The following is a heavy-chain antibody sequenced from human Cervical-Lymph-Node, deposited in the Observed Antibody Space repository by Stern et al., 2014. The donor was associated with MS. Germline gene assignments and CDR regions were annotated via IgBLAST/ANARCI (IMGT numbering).Heavy chain of an antibody. CDR3: VRGSDT. J-gene: IGHJ5*02. CDR1: GFTFSSYW. CDR2: IKEDGSET. Sequence: VQLVESGGGLVQPGGSLRLSCAASGFTFSSYWMNWVRQAPGEGLEWVANIKEDGSETHYVDSVKGRFTISRDNAKNSLYLQMNSLRAEATAVYYCVRGSDTWGQGTLVTVSS. D-gene: IGHD2-15*01. V-gene: IGHV3-7*01.